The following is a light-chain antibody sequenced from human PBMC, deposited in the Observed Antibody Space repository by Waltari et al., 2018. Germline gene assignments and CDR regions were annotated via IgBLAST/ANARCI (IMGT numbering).Light chain of an antibody. Sequence: QSVLTQPPSASGTPGQRVTISCSGSSSNIGGNTVNWYQQLPGTAPKLLIHTNNQRPSGVTDRFSGSKSGTSASLAISGLQSDDEADYYCVSWDDSLNGPVFGGGTKLTVL. CDR2: TNN. CDR3: VSWDDSLNGPV. V-gene: IGLV1-44*01. J-gene: IGLJ2*01. CDR1: SSNIGGNT.